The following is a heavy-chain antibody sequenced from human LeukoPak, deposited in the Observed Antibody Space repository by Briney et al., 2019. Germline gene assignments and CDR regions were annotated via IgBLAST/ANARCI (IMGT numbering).Heavy chain of an antibody. Sequence: KPGGSLRLSCAASGFTFSDYYMSWIRQAPGKGLEWVSYISSSSSYTNYADSVKGRFTISRDHAKNSLYLQMNSLRAEDTAVYYCARGTRVHTAMGPGTYYYGMDVWGKGTTVTVSS. J-gene: IGHJ6*04. V-gene: IGHV3-11*06. CDR1: GFTFSDYY. CDR2: ISSSSSYT. D-gene: IGHD5-18*01. CDR3: ARGTRVHTAMGPGTYYYGMDV.